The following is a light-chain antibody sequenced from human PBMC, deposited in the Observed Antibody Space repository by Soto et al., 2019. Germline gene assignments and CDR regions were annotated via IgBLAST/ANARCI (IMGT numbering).Light chain of an antibody. CDR3: GADHGSGSTFVYV. CDR1: SGYSNYK. CDR2: VGTGGIVG. V-gene: IGLV9-49*01. J-gene: IGLJ1*01. Sequence: QPVLTQPPSASASLGASVTLTCTLSSGYSNYKVDWYQQRPGKGPRFVMRVGTGGIVGSKGDGIPDRFSVLGSGLNRYLIIKDIQEEDESDYHCGADHGSGSTFVYVFGSGTKLTVL.